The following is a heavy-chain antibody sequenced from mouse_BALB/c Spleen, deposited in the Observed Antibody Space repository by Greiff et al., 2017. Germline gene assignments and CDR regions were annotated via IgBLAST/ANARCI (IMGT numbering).Heavy chain of an antibody. Sequence: QVQLQQPGAELVMPGASVKMSCKASGYTFTDYWMHWVKQRPGQGLEWIGNIYPGSGSTNYDEKFKSKATLTVDTSSRTDYMQLSSLTSEDSAVYYCTSDYDGGDYYAMDDWGQGNSGTVSS. J-gene: IGHJ4*01. CDR1: GYTFTDYW. CDR3: TSDYDGGDYYAMDD. CDR2: IYPGSGST. D-gene: IGHD2-4*01. V-gene: IGHV1-55*01.